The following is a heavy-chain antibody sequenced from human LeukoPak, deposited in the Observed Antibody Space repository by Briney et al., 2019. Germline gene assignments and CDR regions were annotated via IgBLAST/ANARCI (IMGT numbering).Heavy chain of an antibody. Sequence: NPGGSLRLSCAASGFTFSSYAMSWVRQAPGKGLEWVGRIKSKTDGGTTDYAAPVKGRFTISRDDSKNTLYLQMNSLKTEDTAVYYCGGAVATYFDYWGQGTLVTVSS. CDR3: GGAVATYFDY. CDR2: IKSKTDGGTT. CDR1: GFTFSSYA. D-gene: IGHD6-19*01. J-gene: IGHJ4*02. V-gene: IGHV3-15*01.